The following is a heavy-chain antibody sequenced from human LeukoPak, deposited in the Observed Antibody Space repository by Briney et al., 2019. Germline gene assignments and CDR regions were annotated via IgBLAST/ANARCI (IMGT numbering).Heavy chain of an antibody. V-gene: IGHV1-8*01. CDR2: MNPNSGNT. D-gene: IGHD1-20*01. Sequence: ASVKVSCKASGYTFTSYDINWVRQATGQGLEWMGWMNPNSGNTGNAQKFQGRVTMTRNTSISTPYMALSSLRSEDTAVYYCAREKSRITGTTGNWFDPWGQGTLVTVSS. J-gene: IGHJ5*02. CDR3: AREKSRITGTTGNWFDP. CDR1: GYTFTSYD.